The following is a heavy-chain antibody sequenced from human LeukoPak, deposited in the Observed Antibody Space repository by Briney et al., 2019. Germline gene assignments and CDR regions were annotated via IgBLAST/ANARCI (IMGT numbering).Heavy chain of an antibody. CDR3: ARVEYSSGWGPYYYYMDV. J-gene: IGHJ6*03. V-gene: IGHV1-2*02. D-gene: IGHD6-19*01. CDR2: INPNSGGT. Sequence: ASVKVSCKASGYTFTGYYMHWVRQAPGQGLEWMGWINPNSGGTNYAQKFQGRVTMTRDTSISTAYMELSRLRSDDTAVYYCARVEYSSGWGPYYYYMDVWGKGTTVTVSS. CDR1: GYTFTGYY.